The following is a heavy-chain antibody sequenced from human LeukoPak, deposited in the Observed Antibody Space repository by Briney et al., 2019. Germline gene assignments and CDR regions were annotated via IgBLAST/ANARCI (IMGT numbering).Heavy chain of an antibody. V-gene: IGHV3-64D*06. CDR2: ITSNGGST. Sequence: GGSLRLSCSASGFTFSLYAMHWVRQAPGRGLEYVSAITSNGGSTYYADSVKGRFAISRDNSKNTLYLHMSTLRPEDTAVYYCAYSSGYYHWGQGTLVTVSS. D-gene: IGHD3-22*01. J-gene: IGHJ1*01. CDR3: AYSSGYYH. CDR1: GFTFSLYA.